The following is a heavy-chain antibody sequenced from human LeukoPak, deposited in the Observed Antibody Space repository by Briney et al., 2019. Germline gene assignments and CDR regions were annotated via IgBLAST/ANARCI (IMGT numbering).Heavy chain of an antibody. CDR3: ASKRRGAFDI. CDR1: GGSFSGYY. J-gene: IGHJ3*02. D-gene: IGHD3-10*01. CDR2: INHSGST. Sequence: PSETLSLTCDVYGGSFSGYYWSWIRQPPGKGLEWIGEINHSGSTNYNPSLKSRVTISVDTSKNQFSLKLSSVTAADTAVYYCASKRRGAFDIWGQGTMVTVSS. V-gene: IGHV4-34*01.